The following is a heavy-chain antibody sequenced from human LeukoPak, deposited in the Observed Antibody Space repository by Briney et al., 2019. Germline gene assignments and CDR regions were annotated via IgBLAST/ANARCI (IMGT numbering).Heavy chain of an antibody. V-gene: IGHV4-59*01. Sequence: NPSETLSLTCTVSGGSISSYYWSWIRQPPGKGLEWIGYIYYSGSTNYNPSLKSRVTISVDTSKNQFSLKLSSVTAADTAVYYCARENGAAMVSWFDPWGQGTLVTVSS. D-gene: IGHD5-18*01. CDR3: ARENGAAMVSWFDP. CDR2: IYYSGST. CDR1: GGSISSYY. J-gene: IGHJ5*02.